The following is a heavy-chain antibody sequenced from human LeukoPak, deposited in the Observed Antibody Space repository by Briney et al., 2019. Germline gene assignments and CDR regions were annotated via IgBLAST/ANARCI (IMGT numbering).Heavy chain of an antibody. CDR1: GFLVNDNY. J-gene: IGHJ4*02. V-gene: IGHV3-53*01. CDR3: ARTNPVYGDYDY. CDR2: MFPDGRT. Sequence: TGGSLSLACAVSGFLVNDNYMSCVRQAPGKGLQWVSVMFPDGRTYYADSVKGRFTISRDLARNTLLLQMHSLRADDAAVHYCARTNPVYGDYDYWGQGTLVTVSS. D-gene: IGHD4-17*01.